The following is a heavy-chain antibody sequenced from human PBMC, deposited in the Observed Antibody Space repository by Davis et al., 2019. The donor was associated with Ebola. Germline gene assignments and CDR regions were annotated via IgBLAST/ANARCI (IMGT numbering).Heavy chain of an antibody. Sequence: GESLKISCAASGFTFSDYYMSWIRQAPGKGLEWVSAISGSGFSTNYADSEKGRFTISRDNSKNTLYLQMNSLRAEDTAVYYCAKGQVGASLDYWGQGTLVTVSS. V-gene: IGHV3-23*01. CDR3: AKGQVGASLDY. CDR2: ISGSGFST. D-gene: IGHD1-26*01. CDR1: GFTFSDYY. J-gene: IGHJ4*02.